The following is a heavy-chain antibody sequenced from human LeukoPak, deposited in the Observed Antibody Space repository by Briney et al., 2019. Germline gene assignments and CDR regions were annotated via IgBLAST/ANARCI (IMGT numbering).Heavy chain of an antibody. Sequence: GGSLRLSCAASGFTFSSYSMNWVRQAPGKGLEWVSAISGSGGSTYYADSVKGRFTISRDNSKNTLHLQMNSLRAEDTAVYYCAKDFRDYLLYTFDYWGQGTLVTVSS. CDR1: GFTFSSYS. CDR3: AKDFRDYLLYTFDY. J-gene: IGHJ4*02. D-gene: IGHD4-17*01. CDR2: ISGSGGST. V-gene: IGHV3-23*01.